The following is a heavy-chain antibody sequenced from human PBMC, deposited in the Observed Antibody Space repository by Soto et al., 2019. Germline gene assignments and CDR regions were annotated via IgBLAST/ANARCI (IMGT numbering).Heavy chain of an antibody. V-gene: IGHV4-39*01. J-gene: IGHJ4*02. CDR1: GGSISSSSYY. D-gene: IGHD6-19*01. CDR3: ASPPSDDGIAVAVDY. Sequence: QLQLQESGPGLVKPSETLSLTCTVSGGSISSSSYYWGWIRQPPGKGLEWIGSIYYSGSTYYNPSLKSRVTRSVDTSKNPFSLKLSYVTAADTAVYYCASPPSDDGIAVAVDYWGQGTLVTVSS. CDR2: IYYSGST.